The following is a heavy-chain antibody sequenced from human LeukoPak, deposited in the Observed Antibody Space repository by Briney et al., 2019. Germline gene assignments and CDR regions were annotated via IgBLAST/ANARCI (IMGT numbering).Heavy chain of an antibody. D-gene: IGHD3-9*01. CDR1: GFTFSDYY. CDR3: ARESHPYDILTGYDY. V-gene: IGHV3-11*01. J-gene: IGHJ4*02. CDR2: ISSSGSTI. Sequence: GGSLRLSCAASGFTFSDYYMSWIRQAPGKGLEWVSYISSSGSTIYYADSVKGRFPISRDNAKNSLYLQMNSLSADDTAVYYCARESHPYDILTGYDYWGQGTLVTVSS.